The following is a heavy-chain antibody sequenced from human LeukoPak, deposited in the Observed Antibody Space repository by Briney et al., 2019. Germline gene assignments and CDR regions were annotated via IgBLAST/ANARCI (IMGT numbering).Heavy chain of an antibody. J-gene: IGHJ4*02. CDR3: ARGKSGGSHTPFDY. V-gene: IGHV3-48*04. CDR1: GFTFSSYS. CDR2: ISSSSSTI. Sequence: GGSLRLSCAASGFTFSSYSMNWVRQAPGKGLEWVSYISSSSSTIYYADSVKGRFTISRDNAKNSLYLQMNSLRAEDTAVYYCARGKSGGSHTPFDYWGQGTLVTVSS. D-gene: IGHD2-15*01.